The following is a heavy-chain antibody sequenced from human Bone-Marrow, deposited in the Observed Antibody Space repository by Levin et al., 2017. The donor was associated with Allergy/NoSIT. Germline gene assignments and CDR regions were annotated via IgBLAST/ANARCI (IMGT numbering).Heavy chain of an antibody. D-gene: IGHD3-22*01. J-gene: IGHJ4*02. V-gene: IGHV3-33*01. CDR2: IWDDGSNK. CDR1: GFTFSSYG. Sequence: GESLKISCEASGFTFSSYGMHWVRQAPGKGLEWVAVIWDDGSNKYYADSVKGRFTISRDNSKNTLYLQMNSLRAEDTAVYYCARDMWLSLGGDYWGQGTLVTVSS. CDR3: ARDMWLSLGGDY.